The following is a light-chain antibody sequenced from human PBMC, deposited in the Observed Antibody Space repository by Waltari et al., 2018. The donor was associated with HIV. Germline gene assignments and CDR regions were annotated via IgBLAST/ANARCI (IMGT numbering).Light chain of an antibody. CDR3: ATWDDSLNGPV. CDR1: SPNIQINT. Sequence: QSVLTQPPSASGTPGQRVTISCSGSSPNIQINTVSWYQQFPGPAPQLHIYSNNQRPSGVPDRFSGSKSGTSAALAISGLQSEDEADYYCATWDDSLNGPVFGGGTKLTVL. CDR2: SNN. J-gene: IGLJ3*02. V-gene: IGLV1-44*01.